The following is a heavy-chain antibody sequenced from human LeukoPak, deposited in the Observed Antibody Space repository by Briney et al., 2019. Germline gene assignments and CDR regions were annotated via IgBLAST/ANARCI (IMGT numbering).Heavy chain of an antibody. CDR3: ARWLYTSGWAIDY. J-gene: IGHJ4*02. Sequence: PGGSLRLSCAVSGFTFSDYYMNWIRQAPGKGLEWVSYISSSGSTIYYADSVKGRFTISRDNAKNSLYLQMNSLTDDDTAVYYCARWLYTSGWAIDYWGQGTLVTVSS. V-gene: IGHV3-11*04. CDR1: GFTFSDYY. CDR2: ISSSGSTI. D-gene: IGHD6-19*01.